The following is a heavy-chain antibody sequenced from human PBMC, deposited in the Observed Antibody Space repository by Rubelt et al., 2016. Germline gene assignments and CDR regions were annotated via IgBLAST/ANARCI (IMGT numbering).Heavy chain of an antibody. V-gene: IGHV4-4*07. CDR2: ISASGNT. D-gene: IGHD5/OR15-5a*01. CDR3: ARVVSSGHYYYYGMDV. Sequence: QVQLQESGPGLVKPSETLSLTCTVSSGSISPYYWNWIRQPAGKGLEWIGRISASGNTHYNSSLKSRVTMSVDTSKNQFSLKLSSVTAADTAVYYCARVVSSGHYYYYGMDVWGQGTTVTVSS. CDR1: SGSISPYY. J-gene: IGHJ6*02.